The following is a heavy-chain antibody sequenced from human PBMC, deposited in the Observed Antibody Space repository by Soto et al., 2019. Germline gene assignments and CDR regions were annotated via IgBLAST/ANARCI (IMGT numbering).Heavy chain of an antibody. Sequence: QLQLQESGSGLVKPSQTLSLTCAVSGGSISSGGYSWSWIRQPPGKGLEWIGYIYHSGSTYYNPSHRIRVTISVDWSKNQFFLKLSSVTAEDTAVYYCAAGGGLPRYDWGQGTLVTVSS. D-gene: IGHD5-12*01. V-gene: IGHV4-30-2*01. CDR2: IYHSGST. J-gene: IGHJ4*02. CDR3: AAGGGLPRYD. CDR1: GGSISSGGYS.